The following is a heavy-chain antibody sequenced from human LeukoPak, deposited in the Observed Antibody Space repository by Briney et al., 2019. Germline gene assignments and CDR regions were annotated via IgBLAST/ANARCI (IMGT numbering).Heavy chain of an antibody. CDR1: GGSFSGYY. D-gene: IGHD3-10*01. CDR2: IIHSGST. J-gene: IGHJ4*02. V-gene: IGHV4-34*12. Sequence: SETLSLTCAVYGGSFSGYYWSWIRQPPGKGLEWIGEIIHSGSTNYNPSLKSRVTISVDTSKNQFSLKLSSMTAADTAVYYCERHGDYYGSGSRYWGQGTLVTVSS. CDR3: ERHGDYYGSGSRY.